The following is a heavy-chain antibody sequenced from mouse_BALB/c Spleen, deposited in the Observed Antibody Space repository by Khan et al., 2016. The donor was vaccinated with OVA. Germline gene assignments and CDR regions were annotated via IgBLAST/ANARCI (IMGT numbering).Heavy chain of an antibody. CDR1: GYIFTSYY. Sequence: QVQLQQSGAELVKPGASVKLSCKASGYIFTSYYMYWVKQRPGQGLEWIGEINPNNGDANFNEKFKNKAALTVDSSSITAYIQLSSLTSEDSAVYYCTRSGYGTFAYWGQGTLGTVSA. CDR2: INPNNGDA. D-gene: IGHD2-1*01. J-gene: IGHJ3*01. CDR3: TRSGYGTFAY. V-gene: IGHV1S81*02.